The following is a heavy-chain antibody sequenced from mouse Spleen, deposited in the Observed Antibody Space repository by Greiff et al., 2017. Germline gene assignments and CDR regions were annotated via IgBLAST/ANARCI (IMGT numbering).Heavy chain of an antibody. CDR3: VRGTYYLYAMDY. D-gene: IGHD1-1*01. CDR2: IRSKSNNYAT. CDR1: GFSFNTYA. J-gene: IGHJ4*01. V-gene: IGHV10-1*01. Sequence: EVKLVESGGGLVQPKGSLKLSCAASGFSFNTYAMNWVRQAPGKGLEWVARIRSKSNNYATYYADSVKDRFTISRDDSESMLYLQMNNLKTEDTAMYYCVRGTYYLYAMDYWGQGTSVTVSS.